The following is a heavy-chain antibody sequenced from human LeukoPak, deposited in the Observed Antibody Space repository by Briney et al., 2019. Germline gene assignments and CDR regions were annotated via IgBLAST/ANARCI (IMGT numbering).Heavy chain of an antibody. V-gene: IGHV3-21*01. CDR2: ISSSGSSI. CDR1: GFTFSSYA. Sequence: PGGSLRLSCAASGFTFSSYAMSWVRQAPGKGLEWVSAISSSGSSIYYADSVKGRFTISRDNAKNSLYLQMNSLRAEDTAVYYCARVRLTTVGGYYYYYMDVWGKGTTVTVSS. J-gene: IGHJ6*03. D-gene: IGHD4-23*01. CDR3: ARVRLTTVGGYYYYYMDV.